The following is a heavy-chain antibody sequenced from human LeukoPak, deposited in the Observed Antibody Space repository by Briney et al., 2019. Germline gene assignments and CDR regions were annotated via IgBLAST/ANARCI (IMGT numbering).Heavy chain of an antibody. V-gene: IGHV3-9*01. CDR2: ISWNSGSI. D-gene: IGHD2-2*01. J-gene: IGHJ4*02. Sequence: GRSLRLSCAASGFTFDDYAMHWVRQAPGKGLEWVSGISWNSGSIGYADSVEGRFTISRDNAKNSLYLQMNSLRAEDTALYYCAKDTGLVPAAYYFDYWGQGTLVTVSS. CDR3: AKDTGLVPAAYYFDY. CDR1: GFTFDDYA.